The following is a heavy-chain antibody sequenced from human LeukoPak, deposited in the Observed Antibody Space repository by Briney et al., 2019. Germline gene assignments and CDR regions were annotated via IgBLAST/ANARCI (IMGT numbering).Heavy chain of an antibody. CDR1: GYSITSYW. CDR3: ARQGPTVTLDY. J-gene: IGHJ4*02. Sequence: GESLKISCKVSGYSITSYWIGWVRQMPGKGLEWMAIINPGDSDTRYSPSFQGQVIISVDKSISTAYLQWSSLQASDTAMYYCARQGPTVTLDYWGQGTLVTVSS. D-gene: IGHD4-17*01. CDR2: INPGDSDT. V-gene: IGHV5-51*01.